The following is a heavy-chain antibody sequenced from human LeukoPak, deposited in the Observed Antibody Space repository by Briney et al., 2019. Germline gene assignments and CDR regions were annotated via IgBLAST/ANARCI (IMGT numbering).Heavy chain of an antibody. CDR2: ISSSSSYI. V-gene: IGHV3-21*01. D-gene: IGHD5-12*01. CDR1: GFTFSSYS. Sequence: GGSPRLSCAASGFTFSSYSMNWVRQAPGKGLEWVSSISSSSSYIYYADSVKGRFTISRDNAKNSLYLKMNSLRAEDTAVYYCARVKRVATIPTYDYWGQGTLVTVSS. J-gene: IGHJ4*02. CDR3: ARVKRVATIPTYDY.